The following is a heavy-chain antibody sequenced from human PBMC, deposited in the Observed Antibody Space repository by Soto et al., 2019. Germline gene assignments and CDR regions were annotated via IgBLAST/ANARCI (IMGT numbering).Heavy chain of an antibody. Sequence: QVQLQQSGPGLVKPSQTLSLTCTVSGDSISSDYYHWTWIRQSPGKGLEWIGYIHHSGSILYNTSLKSRVTISVDTSKNQFSLHRTSVTAADTAVYFCAREDDGGDSLDVWGQGTTVTVSS. V-gene: IGHV4-30-4*08. J-gene: IGHJ6*02. CDR3: AREDDGGDSLDV. D-gene: IGHD2-21*02. CDR2: IHHSGSI. CDR1: GDSISSDYYH.